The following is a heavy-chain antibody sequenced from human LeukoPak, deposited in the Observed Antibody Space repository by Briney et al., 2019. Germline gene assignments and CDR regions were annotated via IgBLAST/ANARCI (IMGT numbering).Heavy chain of an antibody. Sequence: GGSLRLSCEACGFTFNGYELIGLRQAPGKGLEWISYICGRGVTTFSADSVKGRFTISRDDAKNLLYLQMNSLQAEDTAVYSGARDLYCSGSANNVHGLFDYWGQGTLVTVSS. D-gene: IGHD2-8*02. CDR2: ICGRGVTT. V-gene: IGHV3-48*03. CDR1: GFTFNGYE. J-gene: IGHJ4*02. CDR3: ARDLYCSGSANNVHGLFDY.